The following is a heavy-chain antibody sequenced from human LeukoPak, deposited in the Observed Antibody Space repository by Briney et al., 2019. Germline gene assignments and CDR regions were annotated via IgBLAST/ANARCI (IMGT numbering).Heavy chain of an antibody. CDR1: GYSISSGYY. CDR3: AIVERLFCSGMGYFEY. CDR2: IYHSGST. V-gene: IGHV4-38-2*02. D-gene: IGHD3-3*01. Sequence: SETLSLTCTVSGYSISSGYYWGWIRQPPGKGLEWIGSIYHSGSTYYNPSLKSRVTISVDTSKNQFSLKLGSVTAADTAVYYGAIVERLFCSGMGYFEYWGQGTLVTVSS. J-gene: IGHJ4*02.